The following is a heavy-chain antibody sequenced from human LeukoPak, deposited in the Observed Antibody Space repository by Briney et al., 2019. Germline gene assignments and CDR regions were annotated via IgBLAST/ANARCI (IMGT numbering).Heavy chain of an antibody. CDR3: ARGGVGLSRYYFDY. V-gene: IGHV4-39*07. D-gene: IGHD3-16*02. CDR2: INHSGST. J-gene: IGHJ4*02. CDR1: GGSISSSSYY. Sequence: PSETLSLTCTVSGGSISSSSYYWGWIRQPPGKGLEWIGEINHSGSTNYNPSLKSRVTISVDTSKNQFSLKLSSVTAADTAVYYCARGGVGLSRYYFDYWGQGTLVTVSS.